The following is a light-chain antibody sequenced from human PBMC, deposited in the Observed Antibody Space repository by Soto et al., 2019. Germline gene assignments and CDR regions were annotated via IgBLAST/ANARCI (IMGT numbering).Light chain of an antibody. Sequence: QSALTQPASVSESPGQSITISCTGTSSDIGDYNFVSWYQQHPGKAPQLMIYDVSYRPSGVSRRFSGSKSGNTASLTISWLQTEDEADYYCSSYTSNTTLVFGGGTKLTVL. CDR1: SSDIGDYNF. J-gene: IGLJ2*01. CDR2: DVS. CDR3: SSYTSNTTLV. V-gene: IGLV2-14*01.